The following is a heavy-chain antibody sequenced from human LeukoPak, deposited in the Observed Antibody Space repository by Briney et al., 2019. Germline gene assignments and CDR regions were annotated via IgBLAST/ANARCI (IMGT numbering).Heavy chain of an antibody. D-gene: IGHD3-3*01. CDR2: IYYSGNT. Sequence: SETLSLTCTVSGTSISSGAYSWSWVRQHPGKGLEWIAYIYYSGNTYYNPSLKRRVTISVDTSKNQFSLKLSSVTAADTAVYYCARTITIFGALGYFDYWGQGALVTVSS. CDR3: ARTITIFGALGYFDY. V-gene: IGHV4-31*03. CDR1: GTSISSGAYS. J-gene: IGHJ4*02.